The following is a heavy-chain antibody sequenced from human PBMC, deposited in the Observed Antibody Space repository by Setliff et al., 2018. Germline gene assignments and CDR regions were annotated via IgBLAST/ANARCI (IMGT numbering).Heavy chain of an antibody. Sequence: SETLSLTCKVSGDSIIGYYWSWIRQPPEKGLDWIGYVFSGGSPNYSPSFKSRVTMSIDTSKNQFSLKVRSVTAADTAVYYCARLYHNDNSADFRRAPFDVWGQGIMVTVSS. J-gene: IGHJ3*01. D-gene: IGHD3-22*01. V-gene: IGHV4-59*01. CDR1: GDSIIGYY. CDR2: VFSGGSP. CDR3: ARLYHNDNSADFRRAPFDV.